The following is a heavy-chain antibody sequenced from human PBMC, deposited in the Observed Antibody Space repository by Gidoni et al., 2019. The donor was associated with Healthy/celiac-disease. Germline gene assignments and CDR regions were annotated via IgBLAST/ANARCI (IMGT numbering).Heavy chain of an antibody. V-gene: IGHV5-51*01. J-gene: IGHJ6*02. CDR1: GYSFTSYR. D-gene: IGHD1-1*01. CDR3: ARHNGTPERLYYGMDV. Sequence: EVQLVQSGAAVKKPGESLKISCKGSGYSFTSYRIGWVRQMPGKGLEWMGIIYPGDSDTRYSPSFQGQVTISADKSISTAYLQWSSLKASDTAMYYCARHNGTPERLYYGMDVWGQGTTVTVSS. CDR2: IYPGDSDT.